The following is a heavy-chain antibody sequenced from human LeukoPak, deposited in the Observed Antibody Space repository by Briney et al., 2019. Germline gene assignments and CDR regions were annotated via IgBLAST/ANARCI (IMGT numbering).Heavy chain of an antibody. V-gene: IGHV3-23*01. CDR2: ISGSGGST. Sequence: GGSLRLSCAASGFTFSSYAMSWVRQAPGKGLEWVSAISGSGGSTYYADSVKGRFIISRDNSKNTLYLQMNSLRAEDTAVYYCAKLDGYGSGSYYTQPSTGYYGMDVWGQGTTVTVSS. CDR1: GFTFSSYA. CDR3: AKLDGYGSGSYYTQPSTGYYGMDV. J-gene: IGHJ6*02. D-gene: IGHD3-10*01.